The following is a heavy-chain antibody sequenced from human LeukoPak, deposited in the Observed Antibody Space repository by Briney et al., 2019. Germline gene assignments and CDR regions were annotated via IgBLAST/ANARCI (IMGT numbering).Heavy chain of an antibody. CDR3: ARVNPISSGFYAY. CDR1: GFTFSDYY. Sequence: GGSLRLSCAASGFTFSDYYMTWIRQAPGKGLESLSYISGSSSNTNYADSVQGRFTISRDNDKNSLYLQMNSLRAEDTAVYYCARVNPISSGFYAYWGQGTLVTVSS. D-gene: IGHD3-22*01. CDR2: ISGSSSNT. V-gene: IGHV3-11*06. J-gene: IGHJ4*02.